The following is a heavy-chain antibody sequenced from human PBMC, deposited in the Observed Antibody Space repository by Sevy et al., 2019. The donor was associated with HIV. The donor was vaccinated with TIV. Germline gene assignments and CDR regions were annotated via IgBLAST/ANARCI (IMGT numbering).Heavy chain of an antibody. CDR3: AREGGLVDYGMDV. D-gene: IGHD3-9*01. V-gene: IGHV4-59*01. Sequence: SETLSLTCTVSGGSISPYYWSWIRQPPGKGLEWIGYMYYSGNTNYNPSLRSRVTISLDTPNSQFSLNLSSVTAPDTAVYYCAREGGLVDYGMDVWGPGTTVTVSS. CDR2: MYYSGNT. CDR1: GGSISPYY. J-gene: IGHJ6*02.